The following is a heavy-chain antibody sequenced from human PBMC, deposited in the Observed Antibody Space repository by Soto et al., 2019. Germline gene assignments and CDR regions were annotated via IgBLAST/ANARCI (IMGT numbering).Heavy chain of an antibody. J-gene: IGHJ4*02. CDR1: GASTSSSSYY. CDR2: INYSGST. Sequence: SEPLSLTCSVSGASTSSSSYYWGWIRQPPGKGLEWIGNINYSGSTYYNPSLKSRVTISVDTSKNQFSLNLSSVTAADTAVYYCARTYYGGPGYWGQGTLVTVSS. D-gene: IGHD4-17*01. CDR3: ARTYYGGPGY. V-gene: IGHV4-39*01.